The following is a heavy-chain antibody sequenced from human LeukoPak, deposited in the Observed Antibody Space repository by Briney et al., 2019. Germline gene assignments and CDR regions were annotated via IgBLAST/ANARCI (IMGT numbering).Heavy chain of an antibody. D-gene: IGHD1-26*01. V-gene: IGHV3-7*01. Sequence: SGGSLRLSCAASGFTFRNYWMSWVRQAPGKGLEWVAKIKQDGSEKYYVDSVKGRFTISRDNAKNSLYLQMNSLRAEDTAVYYCAREGSYKDDFDMGGQGTMVTVSS. CDR3: AREGSYKDDFDM. J-gene: IGHJ3*02. CDR1: GFTFRNYW. CDR2: IKQDGSEK.